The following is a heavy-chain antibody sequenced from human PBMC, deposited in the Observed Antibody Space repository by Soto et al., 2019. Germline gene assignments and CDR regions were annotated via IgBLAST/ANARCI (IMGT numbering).Heavy chain of an antibody. CDR2: IYYSGST. V-gene: IGHV4-31*03. CDR1: GVSISSGGYY. CDR3: ARAVAGHYYYYGMDV. D-gene: IGHD6-19*01. Sequence: QVQLQESGPGLVKPSQTLSLTCTVSGVSISSGGYYWSWVRQHPGKGLEWTGYIYYSGSTYYNPSLKSRVTISVDTSKNQFSLELSSVTAADTAVYFCARAVAGHYYYYGMDVWGQGTTVTVSS. J-gene: IGHJ6*02.